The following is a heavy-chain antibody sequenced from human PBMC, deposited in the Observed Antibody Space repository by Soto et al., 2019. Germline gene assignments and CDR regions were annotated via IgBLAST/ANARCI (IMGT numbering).Heavy chain of an antibody. CDR2: IWYDGSNK. Sequence: QVQLVESGGGVVQPGRSLRLSCAASGFTFSSYGMHWVRQAPGKGLEWVAVIWYDGSNKYYADSVKGRFTISRDNSKNTLYLQMNSLRAEDTAVYYCASEGYSYGRGSYYGMDVWGQGTTVTVSS. CDR1: GFTFSSYG. CDR3: ASEGYSYGRGSYYGMDV. J-gene: IGHJ6*02. D-gene: IGHD5-18*01. V-gene: IGHV3-33*01.